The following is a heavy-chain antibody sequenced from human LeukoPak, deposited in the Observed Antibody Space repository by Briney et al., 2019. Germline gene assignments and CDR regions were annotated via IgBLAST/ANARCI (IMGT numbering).Heavy chain of an antibody. CDR1: GYTFTGYY. CDR2: INPNSGGT. CDR3: ARDLRPTNHYYYYMDV. J-gene: IGHJ6*03. V-gene: IGHV1-2*02. D-gene: IGHD1-14*01. Sequence: VASVKVSCKASGYTFTGYYMHWVRQAPGQGLEWMGWINPNSGGTNYAQKFQGRVTMTRHTSISTAYMELSSLRSEDTAVYYCARDLRPTNHYYYYMDVWGKGTTVTVSS.